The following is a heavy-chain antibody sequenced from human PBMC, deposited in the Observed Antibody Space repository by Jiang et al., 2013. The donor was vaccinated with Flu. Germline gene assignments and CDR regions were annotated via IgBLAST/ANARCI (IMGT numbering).Heavy chain of an antibody. J-gene: IGHJ6*04. CDR3: ARQRYDYVRNGMDV. CDR2: IYYSGST. Sequence: GSGLVKPSETLSLTCTVSGGSISSYYWSWIRQPPGKGLEWIGYIYYSGSTNYNPSLKSRVTISVDTSKNQFSLKLSSVTAADTAVYYCARQRYDYVRNGMDVVGTKGPRSPSP. CDR1: GGSISSYY. D-gene: IGHD3-16*01. V-gene: IGHV4-59*08.